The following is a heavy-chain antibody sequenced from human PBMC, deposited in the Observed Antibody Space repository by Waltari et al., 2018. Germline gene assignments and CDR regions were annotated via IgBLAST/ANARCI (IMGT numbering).Heavy chain of an antibody. D-gene: IGHD2-15*01. Sequence: EVQLMESGGGLVQPGRSLRLSFAGPLFTFDGYAMHWVRQVPGRALEWVSGIDWRSGRIAYADSVKGRFIISRDDARNSLNLQMNTLRVDDTAVYYCTKDLLPGGADVWGRGTTVTVSS. CDR1: LFTFDGYA. CDR3: TKDLLPGGADV. J-gene: IGHJ6*02. V-gene: IGHV3-9*01. CDR2: IDWRSGRI.